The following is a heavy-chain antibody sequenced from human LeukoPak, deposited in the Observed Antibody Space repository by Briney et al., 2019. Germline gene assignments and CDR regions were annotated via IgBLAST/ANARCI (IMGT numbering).Heavy chain of an antibody. Sequence: SETLSLTCTVSGGSISSGGYYWSWIRQHPGKGLEWIGYIYYSGSTYYNPSLKSRVTISVDTPKNQFSLKLSSVTAADTAVYYCARRPSGVQPYDYWGQGTLVTVSS. V-gene: IGHV4-31*03. CDR1: GGSISSGGYY. CDR2: IYYSGST. J-gene: IGHJ4*02. CDR3: ARRPSGVQPYDY. D-gene: IGHD6-13*01.